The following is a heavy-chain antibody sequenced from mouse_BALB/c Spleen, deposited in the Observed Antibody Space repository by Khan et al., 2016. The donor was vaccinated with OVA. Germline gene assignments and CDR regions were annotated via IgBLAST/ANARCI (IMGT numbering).Heavy chain of an antibody. J-gene: IGHJ3*01. D-gene: IGHD3-2*02. Sequence: VQLQQSGPELVKPGASVKMSCKASGYTFTSYDMYWVKQKPGQGLEWIGYINPYNDYTKFNEKFKGKATLTSDKSSSTAYMELSSLTSDDSAVYYCDRGERRLQTWFAYWGQGTLVTVSA. CDR2: INPYNDYT. CDR1: GYTFTSYD. CDR3: DRGERRLQTWFAY. V-gene: IGHV1S136*01.